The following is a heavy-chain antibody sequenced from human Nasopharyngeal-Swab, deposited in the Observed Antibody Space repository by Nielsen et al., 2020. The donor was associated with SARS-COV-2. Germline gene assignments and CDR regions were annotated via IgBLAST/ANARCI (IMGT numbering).Heavy chain of an antibody. CDR3: ARDPSDYYYYMDV. J-gene: IGHJ6*03. Sequence: GESLKLSCAAPGFTFNTCTMNWVRPAPGKGLEWVSSISRTSTYIYYADSVKGRFTISRDNGKNSLYLQMNSLRAEDTAVYYCARDPSDYYYYMDVWGKGTTVTVSS. V-gene: IGHV3-21*01. CDR1: GFTFNTCT. CDR2: ISRTSTYI.